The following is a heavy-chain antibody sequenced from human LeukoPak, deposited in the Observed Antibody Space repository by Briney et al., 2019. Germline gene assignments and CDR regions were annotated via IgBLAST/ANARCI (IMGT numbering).Heavy chain of an antibody. CDR3: ARGPPGYGYTVFGI. J-gene: IGHJ3*02. CDR2: ISSSSSYI. Sequence: PGGSLRLSCEASGFTFSAYAMTWVHQAPGEGLEWVSSISSSSSYIYYADSVKGRFTISRDNAKNTLYLQMNSIRAEDTAVSYCARGPPGYGYTVFGIWGQGTMVTVSS. CDR1: GFTFSAYA. V-gene: IGHV3-21*01. D-gene: IGHD6-13*01.